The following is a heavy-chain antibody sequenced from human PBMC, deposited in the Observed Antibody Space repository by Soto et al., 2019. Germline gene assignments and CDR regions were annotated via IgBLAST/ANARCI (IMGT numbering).Heavy chain of an antibody. CDR1: GFSFSDYY. Sequence: PGGSLRLSXAASGFSFSDYYMIWIRQAPGKGLERVSHISSDGSAMYSADSVKGRFTISRDNVKNSLYLQMNSLRAEDTAVYYCARGDIMDVWGQGTTVTVSS. CDR2: ISSDGSAM. V-gene: IGHV3-11*01. J-gene: IGHJ6*02. CDR3: ARGDIMDV.